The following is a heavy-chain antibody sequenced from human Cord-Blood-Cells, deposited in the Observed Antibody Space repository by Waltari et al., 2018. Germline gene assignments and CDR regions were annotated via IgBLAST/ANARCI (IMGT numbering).Heavy chain of an antibody. CDR2: IKSKTDGGTT. V-gene: IGHV3-15*01. CDR1: GFTFSNAW. J-gene: IGHJ4*02. CDR3: TTGSSGPITRDY. Sequence: EVQLVESGGGLVKPGGSLRLSCAASGFTFSNAWMSWVRQAPGKGLELVGRIKSKTDGGTTDYAAPVKGRFTISRDDSTNTLYLQMNSLKTEDTAVYYCTTGSSGPITRDYWGQGTLVTVSS. D-gene: IGHD1-20*01.